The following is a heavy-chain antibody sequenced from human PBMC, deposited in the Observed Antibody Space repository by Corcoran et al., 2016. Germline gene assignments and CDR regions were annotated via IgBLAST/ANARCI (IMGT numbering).Heavy chain of an antibody. Sequence: EVQLVESGGDLVQPGGSLRLSCAASGFTFSDSAIHWVRQASGKGLEWVGRIRSRPNSYAAAYAASLGGRFTISRDDSKNTAYLQMNSLKTEDTAVYYGTRGMGGYGMDVWGQGTTVTVSS. CDR3: TRGMGGYGMDV. CDR1: GFTFSDSA. CDR2: IRSRPNSYAA. D-gene: IGHD3-16*01. V-gene: IGHV3-73*02. J-gene: IGHJ6*02.